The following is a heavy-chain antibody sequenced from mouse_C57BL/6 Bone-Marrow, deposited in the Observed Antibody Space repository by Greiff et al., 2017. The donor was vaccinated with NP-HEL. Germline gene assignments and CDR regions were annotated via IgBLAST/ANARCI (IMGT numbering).Heavy chain of an antibody. CDR2: IYPGGGYT. Sequence: VQLVESGAELVRPGTSVKMSCKASGYTFTNYWIGWAKQRPGHGLEWIGDIYPGGGYTNYNEKFKGKATLTADKSSSTAYMQFSSLTSEDSAIYYCARREGLRPSFDYWGQGTTLTVSS. CDR1: GYTFTNYW. V-gene: IGHV1-63*01. CDR3: ARREGLRPSFDY. D-gene: IGHD2-4*01. J-gene: IGHJ2*01.